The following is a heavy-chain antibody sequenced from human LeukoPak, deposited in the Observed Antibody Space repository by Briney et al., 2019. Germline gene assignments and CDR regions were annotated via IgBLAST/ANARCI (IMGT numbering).Heavy chain of an antibody. Sequence: ASVKVSCKASGYTFTSYGISWVRQAPGQGLEWMGWIHPNSGGTKYAQNSQGRVTLTWDTSMSTVYMDLTRLISDDTAVYFCAMQENSLFDYWGQGTLVTVSS. CDR2: IHPNSGGT. CDR3: AMQENSLFDY. V-gene: IGHV1-2*02. D-gene: IGHD1-7*01. J-gene: IGHJ4*02. CDR1: GYTFTSYG.